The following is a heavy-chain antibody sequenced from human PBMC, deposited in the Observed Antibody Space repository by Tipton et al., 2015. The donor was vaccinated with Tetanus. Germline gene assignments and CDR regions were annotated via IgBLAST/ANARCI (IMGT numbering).Heavy chain of an antibody. CDR3: ARRDRYNTDSFHL. Sequence: TLSLTCTVSGGQFISSSFYFGWIRQPPGKGLEWVGSIYHSGTTYYNPSLNSRVNISSFASKNEISLTLTSVTAADTAVYYCARRDRYNTDSFHLWGQGTMVPV. CDR1: GGQFISSSFY. J-gene: IGHJ3*01. D-gene: IGHD5-18*01. V-gene: IGHV4-39*01. CDR2: IYHSGTT.